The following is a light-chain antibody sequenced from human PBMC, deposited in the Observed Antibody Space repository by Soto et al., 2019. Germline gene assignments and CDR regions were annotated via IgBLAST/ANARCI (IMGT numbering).Light chain of an antibody. CDR1: QSVSSN. Sequence: EIVLTQSPATLSLSPGERATLYCWASQSVSSNLAWYQQKPGQNPRLLIHGASSRATGIPDRFSGSGSGTDFTLTISRLEPEDFAVYYCQQYGSSPWTFGQGTKVDIK. CDR2: GAS. V-gene: IGKV3-20*01. CDR3: QQYGSSPWT. J-gene: IGKJ1*01.